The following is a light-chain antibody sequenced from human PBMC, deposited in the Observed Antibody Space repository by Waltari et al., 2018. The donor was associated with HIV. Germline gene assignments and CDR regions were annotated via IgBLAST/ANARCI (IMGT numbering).Light chain of an antibody. CDR2: WAS. CDR3: QQYYHTLWT. Sequence: DIVMTQSPDSLAVSLCERATINCKSSQSLLYSTKNQTFLAWYQQKPRQPPKLLIYWASVRGSGVPDRFSASGSETDFTLTINSLQAEDVALYYCQQYYHTLWTFGRGTKVEIK. V-gene: IGKV4-1*01. J-gene: IGKJ1*01. CDR1: QSLLYSTKNQTF.